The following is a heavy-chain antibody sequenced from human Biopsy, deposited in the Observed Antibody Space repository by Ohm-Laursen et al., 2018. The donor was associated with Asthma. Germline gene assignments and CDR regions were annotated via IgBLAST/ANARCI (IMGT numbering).Heavy chain of an antibody. D-gene: IGHD6-6*01. CDR3: ARGKTWGRSYYFDY. CDR2: ISFDGTNR. V-gene: IGHV3-30*03. CDR1: GFSFSNYG. J-gene: IGHJ4*02. Sequence: SLRLSCAASGFSFSNYGMHWVRQAPGKGLDWAAVISFDGTNRNYTDSVKGRFTISRDNSKDTLYLQVNSLRGDDTAVYYCARGKTWGRSYYFDYWGQGTLVTVSS.